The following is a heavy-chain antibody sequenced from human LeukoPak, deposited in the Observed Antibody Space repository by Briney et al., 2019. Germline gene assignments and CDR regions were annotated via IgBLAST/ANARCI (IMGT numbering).Heavy chain of an antibody. J-gene: IGHJ4*02. Sequence: GESLNISCQGSGSTFTKYWIAWVRHMPGKGLEWMGIIYPDDSDTRYSPSFQGQVTISADKSISTAYLQWSSLKASDTAMYYCARLDGNNDFSFDYWGQGTLITVSS. D-gene: IGHD5-24*01. CDR3: ARLDGNNDFSFDY. CDR2: IYPDDSDT. CDR1: GSTFTKYW. V-gene: IGHV5-51*01.